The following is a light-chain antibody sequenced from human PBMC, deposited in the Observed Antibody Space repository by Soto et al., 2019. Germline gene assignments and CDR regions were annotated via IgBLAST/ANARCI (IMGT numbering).Light chain of an antibody. CDR1: QGISSY. CDR3: QQSSAFPLT. J-gene: IGKJ4*01. Sequence: DIQWNQSPSFLSASVGYRVTITCLAIQGISSYLSWYQQNTGKAPKILIYAASTLQTGVKSRFSGSGSGTDFTITISSLQNEEFATYFCQQSSAFPLTFGGAPKVDI. CDR2: AAS. V-gene: IGKV1-9*01.